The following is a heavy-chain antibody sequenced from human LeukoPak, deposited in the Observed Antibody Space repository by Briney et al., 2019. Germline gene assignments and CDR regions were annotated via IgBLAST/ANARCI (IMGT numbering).Heavy chain of an antibody. CDR1: GYTFTSHY. J-gene: IGHJ4*02. CDR2: INPSGSST. D-gene: IGHD4-17*01. V-gene: IGHV1-46*01. CDR3: ARDDYGDYVAPDDY. Sequence: ASVKVSCKASGYTFTSHYMHWVRQAPGQGLEGMGLINPSGSSTLYAQKFQGRVTMTRAMSTTTDYMELSSLRSEDTAVYYCARDDYGDYVAPDDYWGQGTLVTVSS.